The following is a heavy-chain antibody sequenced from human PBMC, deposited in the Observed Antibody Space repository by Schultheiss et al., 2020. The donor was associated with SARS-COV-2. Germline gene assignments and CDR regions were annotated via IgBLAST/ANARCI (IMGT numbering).Heavy chain of an antibody. CDR1: GGSISSYY. CDR2: IYYSGST. CDR3: AREGDSSGW. Sequence: SDTLSLTCTVSGGSISSYYWSWIRQPPGKGLEWIGSIYYSGSTNYNPSLKSRVTMSVDTSKNQFSLKLSSVTAADTAVYYCAREGDSSGWWGQGTLVTVSS. D-gene: IGHD3-22*01. J-gene: IGHJ4*02. V-gene: IGHV4-59*12.